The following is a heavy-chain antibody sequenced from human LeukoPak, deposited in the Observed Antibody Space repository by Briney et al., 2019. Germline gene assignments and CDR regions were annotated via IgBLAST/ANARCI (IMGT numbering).Heavy chain of an antibody. J-gene: IGHJ3*02. V-gene: IGHV4-59*08. CDR3: ARLGHYYDSSGYLSAFDI. Sequence: PSETLSLTCTVSGGSISSYYWSWIRQPPGKRLEWIGYIYYSGSTNYNPSLKSRVTISVDTSKNQFSLKLSSVTAADTAVYYCARLGHYYDSSGYLSAFDIWGQGTMVTVSS. CDR2: IYYSGST. D-gene: IGHD3-22*01. CDR1: GGSISSYY.